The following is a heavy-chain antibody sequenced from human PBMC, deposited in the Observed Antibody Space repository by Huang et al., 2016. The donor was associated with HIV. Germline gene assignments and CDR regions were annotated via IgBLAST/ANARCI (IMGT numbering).Heavy chain of an antibody. CDR1: DYTFTTYS. CDR3: ARQGFGRSDAFDI. CDR2: ISGYNGNT. Sequence: VQLVQSESEAKKPGASVKVSCKASDYTFTTYSINWVRQAPGQGLEWMGWISGYNGNTKYAQKFQDRVTLTTDTSTTTAYMERRTLLSDETAVYYCARQGFGRSDAFDIWGQGTMVSVSS. D-gene: IGHD3-10*01. V-gene: IGHV1-18*01. J-gene: IGHJ3*02.